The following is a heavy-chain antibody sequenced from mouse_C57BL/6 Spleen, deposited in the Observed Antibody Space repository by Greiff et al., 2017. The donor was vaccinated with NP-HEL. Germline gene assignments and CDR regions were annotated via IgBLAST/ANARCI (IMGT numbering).Heavy chain of an antibody. J-gene: IGHJ2*01. CDR2: IDPSDSET. D-gene: IGHD1-1*01. Sequence: QVQLQQPGAELVRPGSSVKLSCKASGYTFTSYWMHWVKQRPIQGLEWIGNIDPSDSETHCNQKFKDKATLTVDKSSSTAYMQLSSLTSEDSAVYYCARNYYGRGFDYWGQGTTLTVSS. CDR3: ARNYYGRGFDY. V-gene: IGHV1-52*01. CDR1: GYTFTSYW.